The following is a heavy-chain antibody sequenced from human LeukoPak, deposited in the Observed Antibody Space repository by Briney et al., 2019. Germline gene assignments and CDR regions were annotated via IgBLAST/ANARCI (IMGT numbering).Heavy chain of an antibody. J-gene: IGHJ4*02. CDR1: GVSINSDH. V-gene: IGHV4-59*08. D-gene: IGHD3-16*02. CDR3: ASVRGLGVITPYLDY. CDR2: ISYTGST. Sequence: SETLSLTCTVSGVSINSDHWSWTRQPPGKGLGWIGCISYTGSTHYNPSLKSRVTILVDTSKNHFSLKLSSVTAADTAVYYCASVRGLGVITPYLDYWGQGTLVTVSS.